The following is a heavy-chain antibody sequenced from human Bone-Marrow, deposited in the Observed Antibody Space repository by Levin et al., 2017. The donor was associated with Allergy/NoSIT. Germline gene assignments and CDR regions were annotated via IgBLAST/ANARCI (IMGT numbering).Heavy chain of an antibody. D-gene: IGHD5-12*01. V-gene: IGHV3-7*01. Sequence: GGSLRLSCVASGLPLSKFWMSWVRQAPGKGLEWVANIQQLGGEKYYADSVKGRFTISRDNAKNLLYLQMNSLRAEDTGVYYCANSGPGGYDAFDVWGQGTMVNVSS. CDR2: IQQLGGEK. CDR3: ANSGPGGYDAFDV. CDR1: GLPLSKFW. J-gene: IGHJ3*01.